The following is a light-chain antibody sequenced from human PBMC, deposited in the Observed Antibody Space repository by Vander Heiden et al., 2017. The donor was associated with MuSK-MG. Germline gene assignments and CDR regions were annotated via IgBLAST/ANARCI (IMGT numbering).Light chain of an antibody. CDR1: QSISSY. CDR2: AAS. V-gene: IGKV1-39*01. CDR3: QQSDSTPIT. Sequence: DIQMTQSPSSLSAPVGDRVTITCRASQSISSYLNWYQQKPGKAPKLLIYAASSLQSGVPSRFSGSGSGTDFTLTISSLQPEDFATYYCQQSDSTPITFGQGTRLEIK. J-gene: IGKJ5*01.